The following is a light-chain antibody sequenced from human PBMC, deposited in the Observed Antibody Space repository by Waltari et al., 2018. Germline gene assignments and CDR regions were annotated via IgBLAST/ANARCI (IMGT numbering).Light chain of an antibody. Sequence: DIVLTQSPSTLSSSPGERATLPCRASQSISSYLAWYQQKPGQAPRLLIFDASNRATGIPVRFSGSGSGTDFTLTISSLEPEDFAVYYCQQRSNWPLTFGGGTKVEIK. CDR3: QQRSNWPLT. CDR1: QSISSY. CDR2: DAS. J-gene: IGKJ4*01. V-gene: IGKV3-11*01.